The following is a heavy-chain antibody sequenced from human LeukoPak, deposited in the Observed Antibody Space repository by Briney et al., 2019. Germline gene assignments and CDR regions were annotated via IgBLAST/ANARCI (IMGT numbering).Heavy chain of an antibody. D-gene: IGHD1-26*01. Sequence: QAGGSLRLSCAASGFTFSSYSMNWVRQAPGKGLEWVSYISSSSSTIYYADSVKGRFTISRDNAKNSLYLQMNSLRAEDTAVYYCAREKGPGDFDYWGQGTLVTVSS. V-gene: IGHV3-48*04. CDR1: GFTFSSYS. CDR3: AREKGPGDFDY. CDR2: ISSSSSTI. J-gene: IGHJ4*02.